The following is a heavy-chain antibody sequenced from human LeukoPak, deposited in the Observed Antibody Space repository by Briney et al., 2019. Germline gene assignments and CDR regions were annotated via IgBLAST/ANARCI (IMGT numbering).Heavy chain of an antibody. D-gene: IGHD3-16*01. CDR1: GGSISSSNW. CDR2: INHSGST. Sequence: PSGTLSLTCAVSGGSISSSNWWSWVRPPPGKGLEWIGEINHSGSTNYNPSLKSRVTISLDTSKNQFSLKLSPVTAADTAVYYCARGPYLGWGLRFDPWGQGTLVTVSS. J-gene: IGHJ5*02. V-gene: IGHV4-4*02. CDR3: ARGPYLGWGLRFDP.